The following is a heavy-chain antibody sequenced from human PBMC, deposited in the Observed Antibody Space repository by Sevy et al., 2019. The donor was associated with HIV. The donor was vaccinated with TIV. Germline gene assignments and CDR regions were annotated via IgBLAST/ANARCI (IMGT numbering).Heavy chain of an antibody. CDR2: ISYDGSRK. V-gene: IGHV3-30-3*01. J-gene: IGHJ3*01. CDR1: GFTFGSYA. Sequence: GGSLRLSCAASGFTFGSYAMHWVRQAPGKGLEWLDFISYDGSRKYYADSVKGRFTISRDNSKNTRFMQVNSLGVEYTALYYCARERDRQALNVWGQGTMVTVSS. CDR3: ARERDRQALNV.